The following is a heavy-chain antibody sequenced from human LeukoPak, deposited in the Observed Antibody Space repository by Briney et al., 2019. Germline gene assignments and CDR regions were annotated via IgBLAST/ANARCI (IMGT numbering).Heavy chain of an antibody. CDR2: INPNSGGT. V-gene: IGHV1-2*02. J-gene: IGHJ4*02. D-gene: IGHD3-16*01. CDR1: GYTFNGYY. CDR3: AREGVRGGHFDY. Sequence: ASVKVSCKASGYTFNGYYMHWVRQAPGQGLEWMGWINPNSGGTNYAQKFQGRVTMTRDTSISTAYMELSRLRSDDTAVYYCAREGVRGGHFDYWGQGTLVTVSS.